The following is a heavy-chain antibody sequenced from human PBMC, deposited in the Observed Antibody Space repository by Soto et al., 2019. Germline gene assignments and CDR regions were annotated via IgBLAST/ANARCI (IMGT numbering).Heavy chain of an antibody. V-gene: IGHV3-21*01. CDR3: ARDSGSSGSS. J-gene: IGHJ4*02. CDR1: GFTFSSYS. CDR2: ISSSSSYI. D-gene: IGHD1-26*01. Sequence: EVQLVESGGGLVKPGGSLRLSCAASGFTFSSYSMNWVRQAPGKGLEWVSSISSSSSYIYYADSVKGRFTISRDNAKNSLYLQRNSLRAEDTAVYYWARDSGSSGSSWGQGTLVTVSA.